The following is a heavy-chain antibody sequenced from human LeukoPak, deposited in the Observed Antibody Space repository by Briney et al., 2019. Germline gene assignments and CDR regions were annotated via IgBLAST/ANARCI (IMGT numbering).Heavy chain of an antibody. D-gene: IGHD3-10*01. CDR1: GFTFSSYW. CDR3: ARGGAGFAFDI. Sequence: GGSLRLSCAASGFTFSSYWMHWVRQAPGKGLEWVSTISSSSSYIYYADSVKGRFTISRDNAKNSLYLQMNSLRAEDTAVYYCARGGAGFAFDIWGQGTMVTVSS. V-gene: IGHV3-21*01. CDR2: ISSSSSYI. J-gene: IGHJ3*02.